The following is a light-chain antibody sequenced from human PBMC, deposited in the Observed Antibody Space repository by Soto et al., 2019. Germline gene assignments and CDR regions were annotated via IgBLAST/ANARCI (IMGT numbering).Light chain of an antibody. CDR1: TSNIGSNS. Sequence: QAVVTQPPSASGTPGQQVTIVCSGRTSNIGSNSVNWYQQLPVTAPKLLIYSNNQRPSGVPDRFSGSKSGTSASLAISGRQSDDEADYYCAVWDDSLNGLWVFGGGTKLTVL. V-gene: IGLV1-44*01. J-gene: IGLJ3*02. CDR3: AVWDDSLNGLWV. CDR2: SNN.